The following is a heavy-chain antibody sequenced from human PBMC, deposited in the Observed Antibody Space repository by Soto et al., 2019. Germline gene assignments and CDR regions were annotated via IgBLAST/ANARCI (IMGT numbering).Heavy chain of an antibody. J-gene: IGHJ4*02. CDR2: MNPNSGNT. Sequence: ASVKVSCKASGYTFISYDINWVRQATGQGLEWMGWMNPNSGNTGYAQKFQGRVTMTRNTSISTAYMELSSLRSDDTAVYYCANDETTYYDFWSGSRYYFDYWGQGTLVTVSS. D-gene: IGHD3-3*01. CDR3: ANDETTYYDFWSGSRYYFDY. V-gene: IGHV1-8*01. CDR1: GYTFISYD.